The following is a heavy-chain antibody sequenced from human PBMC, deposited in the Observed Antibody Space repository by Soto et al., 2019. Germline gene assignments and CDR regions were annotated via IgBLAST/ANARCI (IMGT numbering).Heavy chain of an antibody. V-gene: IGHV1-24*01. CDR2: FDPEDGET. D-gene: IGHD4-17*01. Sequence: ASVKVSCKVSGYTLSELSMPWVPQAPGKGLEWMGGFDPEDGETIYAQKFQGRVTMTEHTSTDTAYMELSSLRSEDTAVYYCATLPNYGDYDLDYWGQGTLVTVAS. CDR1: GYTLSELS. CDR3: ATLPNYGDYDLDY. J-gene: IGHJ4*02.